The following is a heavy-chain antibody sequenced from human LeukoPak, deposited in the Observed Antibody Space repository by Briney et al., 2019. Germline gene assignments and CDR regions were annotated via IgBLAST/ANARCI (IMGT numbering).Heavy chain of an antibody. J-gene: IGHJ3*02. Sequence: GGSLRLSCAASGFTFSSYSMNWVRQAPGKGLEWVSSISSSSSYIYYADSVKGRFTISRDNAKNSLYLQMNSLRAEDTALYYCAKALISGTQGAFDIWGQGTMVTVSS. CDR3: AKALISGTQGAFDI. CDR1: GFTFSSYS. V-gene: IGHV3-21*04. CDR2: ISSSSSYI. D-gene: IGHD3-10*01.